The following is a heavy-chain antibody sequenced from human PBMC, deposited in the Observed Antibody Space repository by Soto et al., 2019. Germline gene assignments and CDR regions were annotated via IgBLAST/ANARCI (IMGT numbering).Heavy chain of an antibody. CDR3: ARLQAAAGDNDLIFDY. D-gene: IGHD6-13*01. CDR1: GFTFRSYW. CDR2: INSDGSST. J-gene: IGHJ4*02. V-gene: IGHV3-74*01. Sequence: LRLSCAASGFTFRSYWMHWCRQAPGKGLVWVSRINSDGSSTTYADSVKGRFTISRDNAKNTLYLQMNSLGAEDTAMYYCARLQAAAGDNDLIFDYWGQGTLVTVSS.